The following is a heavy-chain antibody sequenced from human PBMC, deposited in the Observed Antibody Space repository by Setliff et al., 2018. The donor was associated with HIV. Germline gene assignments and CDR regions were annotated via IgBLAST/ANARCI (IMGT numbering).Heavy chain of an antibody. V-gene: IGHV1-69*02. D-gene: IGHD3-22*01. CDR3: ARGGDYDSSGYYVT. Sequence: SLKVSCKASGGPFTSSSIGWVRQAPGQGLEWMGRIIPILGVPRYAQKFQGRVTITADKSTSTSYMHLSSLRAEDTAVYFCARGGDYDSSGYYVTWGQGSLVTVSS. CDR2: IIPILGVP. J-gene: IGHJ4*02. CDR1: GGPFTSSS.